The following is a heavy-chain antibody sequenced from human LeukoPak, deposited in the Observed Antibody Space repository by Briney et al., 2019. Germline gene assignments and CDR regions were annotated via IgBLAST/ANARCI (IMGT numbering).Heavy chain of an antibody. D-gene: IGHD3-22*01. J-gene: IGHJ3*02. CDR3: ARPTDYYDSSGYPKHDAFDI. Sequence: SETLSLTCTVSGGSISSYYRSWIRQPSGKGLEWIGYIYYSGSTNYNPSLKSRVTISVDTSKNQFSLKLSSVTAADTAVYYCARPTDYYDSSGYPKHDAFDIWGQGTMVTVSS. CDR2: IYYSGST. CDR1: GGSISSYY. V-gene: IGHV4-59*01.